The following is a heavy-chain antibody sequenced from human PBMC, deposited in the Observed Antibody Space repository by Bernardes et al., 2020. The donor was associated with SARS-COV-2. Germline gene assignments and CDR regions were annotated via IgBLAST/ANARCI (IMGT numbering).Heavy chain of an antibody. V-gene: IGHV4-39*01. CDR3: GRSTDVGNWFDP. Sequence: SETLSLTCTVSGASISSSDSNWGWIRQPPGKGLEWIGSIYYSGSTYYNPSLKSRVTISVDTSKNQFSLKVTSVTAADTAVYYCGRSTDVGNWFDPWGQGTLVTVSS. CDR1: GASISSSDSN. CDR2: IYYSGST. J-gene: IGHJ5*02. D-gene: IGHD2-8*01.